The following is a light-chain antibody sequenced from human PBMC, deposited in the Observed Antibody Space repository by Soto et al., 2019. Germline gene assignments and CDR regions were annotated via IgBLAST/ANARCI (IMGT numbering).Light chain of an antibody. V-gene: IGKV1-5*01. J-gene: IGKJ2*01. CDR3: QQYNRSPYT. CDR2: DAS. CDR1: QSASTW. Sequence: DIQMTQSPSTLSASVGDRVTITCRASQSASTWLAWSQQKPGKAPKLLIYDASILQVGVPLRFSGSGSVREYTLPISSLQSEDFASYYCQQYNRSPYTFGQGTNLE.